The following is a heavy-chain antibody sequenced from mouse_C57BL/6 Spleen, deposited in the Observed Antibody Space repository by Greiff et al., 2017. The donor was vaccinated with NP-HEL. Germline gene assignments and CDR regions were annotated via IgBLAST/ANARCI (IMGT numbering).Heavy chain of an antibody. J-gene: IGHJ4*01. V-gene: IGHV5-16*01. D-gene: IGHD2-5*01. CDR2: INYDGSST. Sequence: EVQLVESEGGLVQPGSSMKLSCTASGFTFSDYYMAWVRQVPEKGLEWVANINYDGSSTYYLDSLKSRFIISRDNAKNILYLQMRILKSEDTATYYCARGAYYSNYDGAMDYWGQGTSVTVSS. CDR3: ARGAYYSNYDGAMDY. CDR1: GFTFSDYY.